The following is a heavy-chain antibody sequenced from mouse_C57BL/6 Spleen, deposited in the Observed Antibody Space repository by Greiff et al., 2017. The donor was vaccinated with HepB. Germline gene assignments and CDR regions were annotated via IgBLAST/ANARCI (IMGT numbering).Heavy chain of an antibody. V-gene: IGHV1-26*01. CDR2: INPNNGGT. D-gene: IGHD2-4*01. CDR3: ARSGDYDVMDY. CDR1: GYTFTDYY. J-gene: IGHJ4*01. Sequence: VQLQQSGPELVKPGASVKISCKASGYTFTDYYMNWVKQSHGKSLEWIGDINPNNGGTSYNQKFKGKATLTVDKSSSTAYMELRSLTSEDSAVYYCARSGDYDVMDYWGQGTSVTVSS.